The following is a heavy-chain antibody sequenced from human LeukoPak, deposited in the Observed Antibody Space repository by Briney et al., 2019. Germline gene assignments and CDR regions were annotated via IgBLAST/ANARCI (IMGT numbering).Heavy chain of an antibody. Sequence: SETLSLTCAVSGGSIRSGGDSWSWIRQPPGKGLEWIGYIYHSGSTYYNPSLKSRVSISVDRSKNQFSLRLNSVTAADTAVYYCAREHCSSTSCYLNWFDPWGQGTLVTVSS. CDR3: AREHCSSTSCYLNWFDP. CDR1: GGSIRSGGDS. J-gene: IGHJ5*02. V-gene: IGHV4-30-2*01. CDR2: IYHSGST. D-gene: IGHD2-2*01.